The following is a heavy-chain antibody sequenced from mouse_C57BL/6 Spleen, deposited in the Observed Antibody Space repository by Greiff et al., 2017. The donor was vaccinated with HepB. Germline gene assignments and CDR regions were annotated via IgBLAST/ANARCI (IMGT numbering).Heavy chain of an antibody. V-gene: IGHV3-6*01. CDR2: ISYDGSN. J-gene: IGHJ2*01. Sequence: EESGPGLVKPSQSLSLTCSVTGYSITSGYYWNWIRQFPGNKLEWMGYISYDGSNNYNPSLKNRISITRDTSKNQFFLKLNSVTTEDTATYYCARDKDYGSSYDYFDYWGQGTTLTVSS. D-gene: IGHD1-1*01. CDR3: ARDKDYGSSYDYFDY. CDR1: GYSITSGYY.